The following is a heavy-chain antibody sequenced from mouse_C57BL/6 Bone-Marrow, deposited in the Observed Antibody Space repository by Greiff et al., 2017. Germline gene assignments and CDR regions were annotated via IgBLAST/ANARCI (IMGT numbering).Heavy chain of an antibody. Sequence: QVQLQQSGPELVKPSPTVKITCTVSGYTFTAYYLNWVKQRPGQGLEWIGWIFHGGGSTYYNETFKGKTTLTGDKSSSTAYMLLSSLTSEDSAVYFCAGDGYLAWLAYWGQGTLVTVSA. CDR1: GYTFTAYY. CDR3: AGDGYLAWLAY. V-gene: IGHV1-75*01. CDR2: IFHGGGST. J-gene: IGHJ3*01. D-gene: IGHD2-3*01.